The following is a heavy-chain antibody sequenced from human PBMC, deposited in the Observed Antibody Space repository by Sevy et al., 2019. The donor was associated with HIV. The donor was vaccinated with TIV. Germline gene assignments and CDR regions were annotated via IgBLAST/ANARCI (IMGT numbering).Heavy chain of an antibody. CDR1: GVSISGGAYY. V-gene: IGHV4-39*01. J-gene: IGHJ5*02. Sequence: SETLSLTCTVSGVSISGGAYYWGWIRQPPGKGLEWIGSISYTGSTYYNPSLKSRFTISVDTSKNQFSMKLTSVTAADTAVYYCARRGDNNWFDPWGQGTLVTVSS. CDR3: ARRGDNNWFDP. CDR2: ISYTGST. D-gene: IGHD2-15*01.